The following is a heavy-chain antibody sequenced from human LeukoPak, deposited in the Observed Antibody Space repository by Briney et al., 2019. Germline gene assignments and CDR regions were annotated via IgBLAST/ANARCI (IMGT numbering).Heavy chain of an antibody. Sequence: SETLSLTCTVSGGSISSYYWSWIRQPPGKGLEWIGYIYYSGSTNYNPSLKSRVTISVDTSKNQFSLKLRSVTAADTAVYYCARVTRRRTTGEIFGRYLDSWGPGSLVRVSS. CDR2: IYYSGST. J-gene: IGHJ4*01. V-gene: IGHV4-59*01. D-gene: IGHD3-10*01. CDR1: GGSISSYY. CDR3: ARVTRRRTTGEIFGRYLDS.